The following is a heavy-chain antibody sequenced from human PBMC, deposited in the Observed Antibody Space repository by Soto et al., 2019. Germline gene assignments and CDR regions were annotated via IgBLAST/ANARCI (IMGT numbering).Heavy chain of an antibody. CDR3: SRGRGGHFDY. V-gene: IGHV4-59*01. J-gene: IGHJ4*02. CDR1: GGSLSHYY. D-gene: IGHD3-10*01. CDR2: IYSTGTT. Sequence: QVQLQESGAGLVKPSETLSLTCNVSGGSLSHYYWMWIRQPPGKGLEWIGYIYSTGTTNYNPSLKSRVTMSVDTSKSQFSLKLVSVTTADTAVYFCSRGRGGHFDYWGRGTRVIVSS.